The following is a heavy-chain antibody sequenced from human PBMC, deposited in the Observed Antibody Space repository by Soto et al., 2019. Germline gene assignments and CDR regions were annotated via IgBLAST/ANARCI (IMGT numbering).Heavy chain of an antibody. J-gene: IGHJ4*02. CDR1: GGSISSYY. D-gene: IGHD6-19*01. CDR2: IYYSGST. CDR3: ARVAVAGTRVDY. Sequence: SETLSLTCTVSGGSISSYYWGWIRQPPGKGLEWIGYIYYSGSTNYNPSLKSRVTISVDKSKNQFSLKLSSVTAADTAVYYCARVAVAGTRVDYWGQGTLVTVSS. V-gene: IGHV4-59*12.